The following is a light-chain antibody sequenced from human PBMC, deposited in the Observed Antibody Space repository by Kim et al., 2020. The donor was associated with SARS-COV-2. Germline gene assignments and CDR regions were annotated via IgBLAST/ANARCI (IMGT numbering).Light chain of an antibody. CDR2: DAS. CDR3: QQRRDWYT. V-gene: IGKV3-11*01. CDR1: QSVSSF. J-gene: IGKJ2*01. Sequence: EIVLTQSPATLSLSPGERATLSCRASQSVSSFLAWYQYKPGQAPRLLISDASKRATDISARFSGSGSGTDFTLTIDSLEPEDSAIYYCQQRRDWYTFGQGTKLEIK.